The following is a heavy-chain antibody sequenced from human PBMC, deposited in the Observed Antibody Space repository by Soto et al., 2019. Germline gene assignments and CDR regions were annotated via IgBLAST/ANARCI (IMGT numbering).Heavy chain of an antibody. D-gene: IGHD5-18*01. CDR1: GGTFSSYT. V-gene: IGHV1-69*02. J-gene: IGHJ6*03. CDR2: IIPILGIA. CDR3: ASGSTHVDTALRLNYYYYYMDV. Sequence: ASVKVSCKASGGTFSSYTISWVRQAPGQGLEWMGRIIPILGIANYAQKFQGRVTITADKSTSTAYMELSSLRSEDTAVYYCASGSTHVDTALRLNYYYYYMDVWGKGTTVTVSS.